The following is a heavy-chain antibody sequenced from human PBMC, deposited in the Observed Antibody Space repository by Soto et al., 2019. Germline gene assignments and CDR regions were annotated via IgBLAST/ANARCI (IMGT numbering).Heavy chain of an antibody. Sequence: ASVKVSCKASGYTFTSYAMHWVRQAPGQRLEWMGWINAGNGNTKYSQKFQGRVTITRDTSASTAYMELSSLRSEDTAVYYCARGKDTAMVTTYYWGQGTLVTVSS. D-gene: IGHD5-18*01. CDR3: ARGKDTAMVTTYY. CDR1: GYTFTSYA. V-gene: IGHV1-3*01. CDR2: INAGNGNT. J-gene: IGHJ4*02.